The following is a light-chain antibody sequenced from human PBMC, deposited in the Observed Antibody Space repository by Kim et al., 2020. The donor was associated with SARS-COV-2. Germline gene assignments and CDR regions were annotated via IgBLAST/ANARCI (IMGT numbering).Light chain of an antibody. V-gene: IGLV3-1*01. CDR2: QDT. J-gene: IGLJ1*01. Sequence: VSPGQTASITCAGDKLGDKYACWYQQKPGQSPVLVIYQDTKRPSGIPERFSGSNSGNTATLTISGTQAMDEADYYCQAWDSSTAVFGTGTKVTVL. CDR1: KLGDKY. CDR3: QAWDSSTAV.